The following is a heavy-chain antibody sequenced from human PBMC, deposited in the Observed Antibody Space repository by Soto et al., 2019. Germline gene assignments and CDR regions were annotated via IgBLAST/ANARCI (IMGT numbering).Heavy chain of an antibody. CDR1: GGSISSGDYY. Sequence: SETLSLTCTVSGGSISSGDYYWSWIRQPPGKGLEWIGYIYYSATTYCNPSLKSRLTISIDTSKNQFSLKLSSVTAADTAMYFCARGFRGVYFDFWGQGTLVTVSS. CDR2: IYYSATT. CDR3: ARGFRGVYFDF. J-gene: IGHJ4*02. V-gene: IGHV4-30-4*01. D-gene: IGHD3-10*01.